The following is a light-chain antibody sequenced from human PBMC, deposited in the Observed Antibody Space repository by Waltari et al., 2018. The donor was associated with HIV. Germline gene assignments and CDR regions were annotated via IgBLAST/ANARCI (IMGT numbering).Light chain of an antibody. CDR3: QQYSNWLLT. Sequence: EIMMTQSPATLSVSPGERVTLSCRASQSVNNNLAWYQQNPGQAPGLLIYDAASRATGIPARFSGSGSGTEFTLTISSLQSEDFAVYCCQQYSNWLLTFGPGTKVDI. J-gene: IGKJ3*01. V-gene: IGKV3-15*01. CDR1: QSVNNN. CDR2: DAA.